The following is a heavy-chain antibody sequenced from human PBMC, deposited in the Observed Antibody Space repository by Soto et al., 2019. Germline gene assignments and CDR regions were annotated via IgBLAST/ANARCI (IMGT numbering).Heavy chain of an antibody. CDR1: DGSISSGGYY. CDR2: IYYSGIT. J-gene: IGHJ4*02. Sequence: QVQLQESGPGLVKPSQTLSLTCTVSDGSISSGGYYWTWIRQHPGKGLEWIGYIYYSGITYYNPSLKRRVTRSVRTSTNLFSLQLNAVTAADTAGYYCAREPLDWGQGTLVTVSS. CDR3: AREPLD. V-gene: IGHV4-31*03.